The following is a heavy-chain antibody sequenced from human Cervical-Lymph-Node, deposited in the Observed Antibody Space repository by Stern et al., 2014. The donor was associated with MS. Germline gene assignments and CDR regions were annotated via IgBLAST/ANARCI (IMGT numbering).Heavy chain of an antibody. D-gene: IGHD4-17*01. V-gene: IGHV1-2*04. J-gene: IGHJ4*02. CDR1: GYTFTGYY. CDR2: INPNSGGT. CDR3: AREVPDYGQTFDY. Sequence: VQLVESGAEVKKPGASVKVSCKASGYTFTGYYMHWVRQAPGQGLEWMGWINPNSGGTNYAQKFQGWVTMTRDTSISTAYMELSGLRSDDTAVYYCAREVPDYGQTFDYWGQGTLVTVSS.